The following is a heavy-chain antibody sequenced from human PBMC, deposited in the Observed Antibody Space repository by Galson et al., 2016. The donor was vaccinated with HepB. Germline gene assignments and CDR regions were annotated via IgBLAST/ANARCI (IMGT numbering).Heavy chain of an antibody. D-gene: IGHD2-15*01. CDR3: ASGRLKKIYLAGPPREYSFEYSGLDV. CDR1: GGSFNGYY. V-gene: IGHV4-34*12. Sequence: ETLSLTCAVHGGSFNGYYWSWIRQPPGKGLQWIGEIIHSGSTKYNPSLKSRVTMSFDTSNNQLSLNLTSITAADTAVYFCASGRLKKIYLAGPPREYSFEYSGLDVWGQGTTVTVSS. CDR2: IIHSGST. J-gene: IGHJ6*02.